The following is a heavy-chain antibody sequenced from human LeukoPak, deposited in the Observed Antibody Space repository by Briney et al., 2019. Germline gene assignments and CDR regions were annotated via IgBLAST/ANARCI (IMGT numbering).Heavy chain of an antibody. J-gene: IGHJ4*02. D-gene: IGHD6-6*01. Sequence: PSETLSLTCTVSGGSISSYYWSWIRQPPGKGLEWIGYIYYSGSTNYNLSLKSRVTISVDTSKNQFSLKLSSVTAADTAVYYCARVDPDSSSTLEVFDYWGQGTLVTVSS. V-gene: IGHV4-59*01. CDR2: IYYSGST. CDR1: GGSISSYY. CDR3: ARVDPDSSSTLEVFDY.